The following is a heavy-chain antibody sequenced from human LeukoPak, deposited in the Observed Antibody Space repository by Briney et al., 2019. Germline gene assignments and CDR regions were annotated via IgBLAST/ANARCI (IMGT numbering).Heavy chain of an antibody. V-gene: IGHV1-3*01. CDR2: INAGNSNT. D-gene: IGHD2-15*01. CDR3: ARVSGGSRKYYFDY. CDR1: GYTFTSYA. J-gene: IGHJ4*02. Sequence: ASVKVSCKASGYTFTSYAMHWVRQAPGQRLEWMGWINAGNSNTKYSQKFQGRVTITRDTSASTAYMELSSLRSEDTAVYYCARVSGGSRKYYFDYWGQGTLVTVSS.